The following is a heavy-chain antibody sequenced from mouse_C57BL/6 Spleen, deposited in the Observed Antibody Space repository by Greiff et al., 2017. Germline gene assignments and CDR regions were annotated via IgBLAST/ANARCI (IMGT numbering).Heavy chain of an antibody. Sequence: EVQVVESGGGLVKPGGSLKLSCAASGFTFSSYTMSWVRQTPEKRLEWVATISGGGGNTYYPDSVMGRFTISRDNAKNTLYLQMSSLRSEDTAMYYCARHGASYFDYWGQGTTLTDSS. J-gene: IGHJ2*01. CDR1: GFTFSSYT. V-gene: IGHV5-9*04. CDR2: ISGGGGNT. CDR3: ARHGASYFDY.